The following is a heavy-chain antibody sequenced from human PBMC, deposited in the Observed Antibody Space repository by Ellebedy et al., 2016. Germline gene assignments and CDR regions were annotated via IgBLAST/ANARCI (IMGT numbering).Heavy chain of an antibody. J-gene: IGHJ2*01. CDR2: IYPDDSDT. CDR3: ARLDTQYYDFWSGYSEGWYFDL. V-gene: IGHV5-51*01. D-gene: IGHD3-3*01. CDR1: GYSFTTYW. Sequence: GGSLRLSCKGSGYSFTTYWIGWVRQMPGKGLEWMGIIYPDDSDTRYSPSFEGQVTISADKSISTAYLQWSSLKASDTAMYYCARLDTQYYDFWSGYSEGWYFDLWGRGTLVTVSS.